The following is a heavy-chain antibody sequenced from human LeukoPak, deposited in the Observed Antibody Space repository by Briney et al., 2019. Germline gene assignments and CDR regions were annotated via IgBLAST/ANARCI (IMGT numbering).Heavy chain of an antibody. CDR3: ARDQFLLGYCSGGRGCRRAYYFDY. J-gene: IGHJ4*02. CDR2: IIGYNGNT. D-gene: IGHD2-15*01. Sequence: AAVKVSCKASGYTFTSYGISWVRQAPGQGVEWMGWIIGYNGNTNYAQKFQGRVTMTTDTSTSTAYMEVRSLRSDDTAVYYCARDQFLLGYCSGGRGCRRAYYFDYSGQGTLVTVSS. CDR1: GYTFTSYG. V-gene: IGHV1-18*01.